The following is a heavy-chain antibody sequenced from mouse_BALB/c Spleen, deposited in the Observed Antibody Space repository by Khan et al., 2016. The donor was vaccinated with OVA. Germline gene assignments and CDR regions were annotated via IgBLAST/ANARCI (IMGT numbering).Heavy chain of an antibody. Sequence: VELVESGPELVKPGASVKMSCKTSGYTFTDYDIRWVKQRTGQGLEWIGEIYPGSGSTYYNEKFKGKATLTADKSSNTAYMQLSSLTSEDSADYFCAKIFYGNSYAMDYWGQGTAVTVSS. D-gene: IGHD2-1*01. J-gene: IGHJ4*01. V-gene: IGHV1-77*01. CDR2: IYPGSGST. CDR3: AKIFYGNSYAMDY. CDR1: GYTFTDYD.